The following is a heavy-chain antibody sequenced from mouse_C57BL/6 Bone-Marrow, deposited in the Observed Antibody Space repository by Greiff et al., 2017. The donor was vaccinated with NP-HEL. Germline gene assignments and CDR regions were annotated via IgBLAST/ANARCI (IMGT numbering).Heavy chain of an antibody. V-gene: IGHV1-64*01. J-gene: IGHJ2*01. Sequence: VKLQESGAELVKPGASVKLSCKASGYTFTSYWMHWVKQRPGQGLEWIGMIHPNSGSTNYNEKFKSKATLTVDKSSSTAYMQLSSLTSEDSAVYYCARLTGTSFDYWGQGTTLTVSS. CDR2: IHPNSGST. D-gene: IGHD4-1*01. CDR3: ARLTGTSFDY. CDR1: GYTFTSYW.